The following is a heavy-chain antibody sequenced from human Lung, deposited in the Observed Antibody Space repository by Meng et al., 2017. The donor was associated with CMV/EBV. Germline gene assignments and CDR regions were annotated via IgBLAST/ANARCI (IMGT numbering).Heavy chain of an antibody. V-gene: IGHV3-9*01. Sequence: SLKISCAASGFTFDDYAMHWVRQAPGKGLEWVSGISWNSGSIGYADSVKGRFTISRDNAKNSLYLQMNSLRAEDTALYYCAKDIGGSAGYGMDVWGQGTTVXVSS. CDR1: GFTFDDYA. CDR3: AKDIGGSAGYGMDV. J-gene: IGHJ6*02. CDR2: ISWNSGSI.